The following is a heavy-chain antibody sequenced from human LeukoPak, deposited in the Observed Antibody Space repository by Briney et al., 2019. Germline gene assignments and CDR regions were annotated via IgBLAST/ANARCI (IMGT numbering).Heavy chain of an antibody. CDR1: GGSFSGHY. CDR2: INHSGST. D-gene: IGHD6-6*01. Sequence: SETLSLTCAVYGGSFSGHYWSWIRQPPGKGLEWIGEINHSGSTNYNPSLKSRVTISVDTSKNQFSLKLSSVTAADTAVYYCARVIGSSDLIDYWGQGTLVTVSS. CDR3: ARVIGSSDLIDY. J-gene: IGHJ4*02. V-gene: IGHV4-34*01.